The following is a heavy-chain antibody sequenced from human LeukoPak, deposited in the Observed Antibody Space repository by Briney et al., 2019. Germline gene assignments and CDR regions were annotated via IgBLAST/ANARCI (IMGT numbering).Heavy chain of an antibody. J-gene: IGHJ4*02. CDR2: ISSSGTTA. D-gene: IGHD5-18*01. V-gene: IGHV3-11*01. CDR1: GFTVSSNY. CDR3: ARDLAYGYEEFDY. Sequence: GGSLRLSCAASGFTVSSNYMSWIRQAPGKGLEWISFISSSGTTAHHADSVMGRFTISRDNAKNSLSLQMNSLRVEDTAVYYCARDLAYGYEEFDYWGQGTLVTVSS.